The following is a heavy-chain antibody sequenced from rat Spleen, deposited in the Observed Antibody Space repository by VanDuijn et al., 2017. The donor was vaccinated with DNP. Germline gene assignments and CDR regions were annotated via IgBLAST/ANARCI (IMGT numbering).Heavy chain of an antibody. D-gene: IGHD4-3*01. CDR2: ITTDGVNT. CDR1: GFTFTNYG. Sequence: EVQLVESGGGLVQPGGSLKLSCVASGFTFTNYGMAWVRQAPTRGLEWVASITTDGVNTYYRDSVKGRFTISRDKTRNTQHLQMDSLRSEDTATYYCSTRNSGYGGYFDYWGQGVMVTVSS. J-gene: IGHJ2*01. CDR3: STRNSGYGGYFDY. V-gene: IGHV5S13*01.